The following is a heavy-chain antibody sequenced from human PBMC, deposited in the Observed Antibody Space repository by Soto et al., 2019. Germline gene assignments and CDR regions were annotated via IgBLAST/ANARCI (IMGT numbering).Heavy chain of an antibody. D-gene: IGHD2-15*01. CDR1: GYTFTSYY. CDR3: ARETECGSGGSCYSYFQH. Sequence: ASVKVSCKASGYTFTSYYMHWVRQAPGQGLEWMGIINPSGGSTSCAQKFQGRVTMTRDTSTSTVYMELSSLRSEDTAVYYCARETECGSGGSCYSYFQHWGQGTLVTVSS. CDR2: INPSGGST. V-gene: IGHV1-46*01. J-gene: IGHJ1*01.